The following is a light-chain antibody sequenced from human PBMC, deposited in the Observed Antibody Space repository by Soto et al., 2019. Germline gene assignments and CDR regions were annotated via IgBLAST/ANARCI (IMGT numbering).Light chain of an antibody. CDR3: QQYGTSPWT. V-gene: IGKV3-20*01. Sequence: EIVLTQSPGTLSLSPGERATLSCRASQSVSSSFFAWYQQKPGQAPRLLIYAASSRATGIPDRFSGSGSGIDFTLTITRLEPEDFAFYYCQQYGTSPWTFGQGTK. CDR2: AAS. CDR1: QSVSSSF. J-gene: IGKJ1*01.